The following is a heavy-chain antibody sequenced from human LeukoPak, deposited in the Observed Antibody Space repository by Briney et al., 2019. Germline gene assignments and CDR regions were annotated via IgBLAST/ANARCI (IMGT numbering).Heavy chain of an antibody. CDR3: ATVPAAKGPRAWGAYDY. D-gene: IGHD2-2*01. Sequence: ASVKVSCKVSGYTLTELSMHWVRQAPGKGLEWMGGFDPEDGETIYAQKFQGRVTMTEDTSTDTAYMELSSLRSEDTAVYYCATVPAAKGPRAWGAYDYWGQGTLVTVSS. CDR1: GYTLTELS. V-gene: IGHV1-24*01. CDR2: FDPEDGET. J-gene: IGHJ4*02.